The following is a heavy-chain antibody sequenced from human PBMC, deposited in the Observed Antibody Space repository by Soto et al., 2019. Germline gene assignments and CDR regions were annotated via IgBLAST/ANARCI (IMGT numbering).Heavy chain of an antibody. Sequence: ASVKVSCKASGYTFTSYDINWVRQATGQGLEWMGWMNPNSGNTGYAQKFQGRVTMTRNTSINTAYMELSSLRSEDTAVYYCARAYRGVSTSYYYYYMDVWGKGTTVTVSS. CDR2: MNPNSGNT. D-gene: IGHD2-2*01. J-gene: IGHJ6*03. CDR3: ARAYRGVSTSYYYYYMDV. CDR1: GYTFTSYD. V-gene: IGHV1-8*01.